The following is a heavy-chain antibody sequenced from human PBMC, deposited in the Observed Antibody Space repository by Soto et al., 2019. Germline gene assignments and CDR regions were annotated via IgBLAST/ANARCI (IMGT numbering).Heavy chain of an antibody. V-gene: IGHV3-30*18. D-gene: IGHD3-16*02. CDR3: AKDLQPCRDNYRYGADY. Sequence: QVQLVESGGGVVQPGRSLRLSCAASGFSFSTYGMHWVRQAPGKGLEWVAIISYDGSRKHDVDSIRGRFTISRDNSGNTVYLQMNSLSAEDTAVYFCAKDLQPCRDNYRYGADYWGQGILVTVSS. J-gene: IGHJ4*02. CDR1: GFSFSTYG. CDR2: ISYDGSRK.